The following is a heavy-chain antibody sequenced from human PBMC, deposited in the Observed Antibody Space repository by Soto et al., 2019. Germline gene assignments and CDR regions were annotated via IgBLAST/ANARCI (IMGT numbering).Heavy chain of an antibody. CDR1: GYTFTSND. CDR2: INPNSGGT. CDR3: ARDRGSGDYGGTTFDY. Sequence: ASVKVSCKASGYTFTSNDLNWVRQAPGQGLEWMGWINPNSGGTNYAQKLQGWVTMTRDTSISTAYMELSRLRSDDTAVYYCARDRGSGDYGGTTFDYWGQGTLVTVSS. D-gene: IGHD4-17*01. V-gene: IGHV1-2*04. J-gene: IGHJ4*02.